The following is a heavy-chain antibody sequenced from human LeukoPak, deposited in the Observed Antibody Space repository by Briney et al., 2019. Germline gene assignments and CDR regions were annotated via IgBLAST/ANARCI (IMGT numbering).Heavy chain of an antibody. CDR1: GFTFSTYA. Sequence: PGGSLRLSCAASGFTFSTYAMSWVRQAPGKGLECVSTISGGGATTHYADSVKGRFTISRDNSKNTLYLQMNSLRAEDTAVYYCARRSGTIDYWGQGTLVTVSS. V-gene: IGHV3-23*01. D-gene: IGHD3-10*01. CDR3: ARRSGTIDY. J-gene: IGHJ4*02. CDR2: ISGGGATT.